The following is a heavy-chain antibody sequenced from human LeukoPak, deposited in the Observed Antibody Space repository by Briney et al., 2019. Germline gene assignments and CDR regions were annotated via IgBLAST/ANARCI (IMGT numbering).Heavy chain of an antibody. D-gene: IGHD1-20*01. CDR1: GYTFTSYD. CDR2: MNPNSGNT. CDR3: ARASTHRYNWKSGQLSDAFDI. Sequence: ASVKVSCKASGYTFTSYDINWVRQATGQGLEWMGWMNPNSGNTGYAQKFQGRVTITRNTSISTAYMELRSLRSDDTAVYYCARASTHRYNWKSGQLSDAFDIWGQGTMVTVSS. V-gene: IGHV1-8*03. J-gene: IGHJ3*02.